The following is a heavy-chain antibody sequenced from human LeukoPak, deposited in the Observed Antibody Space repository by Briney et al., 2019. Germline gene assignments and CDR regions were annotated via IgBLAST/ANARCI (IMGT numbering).Heavy chain of an antibody. CDR1: RITFRHHA. Sequence: GGSLRRSCVASRITFRHHAMNWVRQAPGKGLEWVSSIFDSGAPSYYSDSVKGRFTISRDNSRDTFYLQMENLRAEDSATYYCTKAVGGGRDAYDVWGQGTRVIVSS. D-gene: IGHD3-16*01. J-gene: IGHJ3*01. V-gene: IGHV3-23*01. CDR2: IFDSGAPS. CDR3: TKAVGGGRDAYDV.